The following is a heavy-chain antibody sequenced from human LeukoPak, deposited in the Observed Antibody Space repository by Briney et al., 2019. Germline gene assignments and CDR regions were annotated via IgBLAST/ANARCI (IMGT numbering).Heavy chain of an antibody. CDR3: VKPYSSSWLDAFDI. CDR1: GFTFSSYA. J-gene: IGHJ3*02. V-gene: IGHV3-64D*06. D-gene: IGHD6-13*01. CDR2: ISSNGGRI. Sequence: AGSLRLSCSASGFTFSSYAMHWVRQALGKGLEYVSVISSNGGRIQYADSVKGRFTISTDKSTNTLYLQMTSLRGEETAVYFCVKPYSSSWLDAFDIWGQGTMVTVSS.